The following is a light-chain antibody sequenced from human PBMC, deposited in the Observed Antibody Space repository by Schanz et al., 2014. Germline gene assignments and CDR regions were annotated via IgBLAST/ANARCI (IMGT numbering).Light chain of an antibody. Sequence: EIVLTQSPATLSVSPGERATLSCRASQSVSSNLAWYQQKPGQAPRRLIYDASNRATGIPARFSGSGSGTDFTLTISSLETDDFATYYCQQYNSYSEWTFGQGTKVEIK. CDR3: QQYNSYSEWT. J-gene: IGKJ1*01. CDR2: DAS. V-gene: IGKV3-11*01. CDR1: QSVSSN.